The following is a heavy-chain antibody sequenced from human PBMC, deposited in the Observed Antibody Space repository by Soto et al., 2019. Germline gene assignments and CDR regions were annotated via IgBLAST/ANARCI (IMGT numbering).Heavy chain of an antibody. CDR3: AREWCSGGSCYRPWFDP. J-gene: IGHJ5*02. CDR2: IYYSGST. Sequence: QVQLQESGPGLVKPSETLSLTCTVSGGSISSYYWNWLRQPPGKGLEWIGYIYYSGSTNYNPSLKSRVTISVDTSKNQFSLKLSSVTAADTAVYYCAREWCSGGSCYRPWFDPWGQGTLVTVSS. CDR1: GGSISSYY. V-gene: IGHV4-59*01. D-gene: IGHD2-15*01.